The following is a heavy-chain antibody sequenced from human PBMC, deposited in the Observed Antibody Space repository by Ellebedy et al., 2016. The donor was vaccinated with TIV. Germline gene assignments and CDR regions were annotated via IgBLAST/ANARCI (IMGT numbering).Heavy chain of an antibody. CDR2: MNANDGDT. CDR1: GYTFTSYY. D-gene: IGHD5/OR15-5a*01. Sequence: AASVKVSCKASGYTFTSYYIHWTPHAPGQGLEWMGIMNANDGDTTYAQKFQGRVTMTRDTSTPTGYMELTSLRFEDTAVYYCARAAAMTKVSSPSAYWGKGTLVTVSS. CDR3: ARAAAMTKVSSPSAY. V-gene: IGHV1-46*01. J-gene: IGHJ4*02.